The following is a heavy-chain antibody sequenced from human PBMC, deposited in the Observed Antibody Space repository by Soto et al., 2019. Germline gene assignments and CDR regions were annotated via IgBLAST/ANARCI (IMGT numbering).Heavy chain of an antibody. V-gene: IGHV3-30*18. J-gene: IGHJ4*02. CDR2: ISYDGSNK. CDR3: AKDEYARIAVAGTADY. Sequence: GGSLRLSCAASGFTFSSYGMHWVRQAPGKGLEWVEVISYDGSNKYYADSVKGRFTISRDNSKNTLYLQMNSLRAEDTALYYCAKDEYARIAVAGTADYWGQGTLVTVSS. CDR1: GFTFSSYG. D-gene: IGHD6-19*01.